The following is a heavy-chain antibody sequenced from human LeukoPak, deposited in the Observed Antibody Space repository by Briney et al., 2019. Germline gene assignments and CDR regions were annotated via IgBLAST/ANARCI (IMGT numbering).Heavy chain of an antibody. D-gene: IGHD5-12*01. CDR1: GXSFSGYY. CDR3: AGSGYSGYDLNY. CDR2: INHSGST. J-gene: IGHJ4*02. V-gene: IGHV4-34*01. Sequence: KPSETLSLTCAVYGXSFSGYYWSWIRQPPGKGLEWIGEINHSGSTNYNPSLKSRVTISVDTSKNQFSLKLSSVTAADTAVYYCAGSGYSGYDLNYWGQGTLVTVSS.